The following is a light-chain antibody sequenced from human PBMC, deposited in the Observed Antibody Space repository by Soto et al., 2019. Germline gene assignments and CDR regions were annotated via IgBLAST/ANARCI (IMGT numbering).Light chain of an antibody. J-gene: IGKJ4*01. V-gene: IGKV3D-20*02. CDR1: QSVSGSY. CDR2: GAS. Sequence: EIVLTQSPGTLSLSPGERATLSCRASQSVSGSYLAWYQQKPGQAPRLLIYGASNRATGIPARFSGSGSGTDFTLTISSLEPEDFAVYYCQQRSNWLTFGGGTKVDIK. CDR3: QQRSNWLT.